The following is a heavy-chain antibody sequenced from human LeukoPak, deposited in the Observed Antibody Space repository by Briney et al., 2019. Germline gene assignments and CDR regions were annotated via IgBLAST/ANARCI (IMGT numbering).Heavy chain of an antibody. Sequence: PGGSLRLSCAASGFTFSSYGMHWVRQAPGKGLEWVAFIRYDGSNKYYADSVKGRFTISRDNSKNTLYLQMNSLRAEDTAVYYCATFGNIVVAIGFDYWGQGTLVTVSS. V-gene: IGHV3-30*02. J-gene: IGHJ4*02. CDR2: IRYDGSNK. CDR3: ATFGNIVVAIGFDY. CDR1: GFTFSSYG. D-gene: IGHD2-21*01.